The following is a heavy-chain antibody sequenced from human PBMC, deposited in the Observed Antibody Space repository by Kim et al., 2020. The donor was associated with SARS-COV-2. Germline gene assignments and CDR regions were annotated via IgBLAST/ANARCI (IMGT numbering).Heavy chain of an antibody. Sequence: ASVKVSCKVSGYTLTELSMHWVRQAPGKGLEWMGGFDPEDGETIYAQKFQGRVTMTEDTSTDTAYMELSSLRSEDTAVYYCATGQTIVVVPAAIRSYYYYYGMDVWGQGTTFTVSS. J-gene: IGHJ6*02. CDR2: FDPEDGET. V-gene: IGHV1-24*01. CDR1: GYTLTELS. D-gene: IGHD2-2*01. CDR3: ATGQTIVVVPAAIRSYYYYYGMDV.